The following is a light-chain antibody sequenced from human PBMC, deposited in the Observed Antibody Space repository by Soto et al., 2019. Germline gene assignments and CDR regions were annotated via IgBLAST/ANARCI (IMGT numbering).Light chain of an antibody. V-gene: IGKV2D-29*02. CDR1: QSLLHITGETF. Sequence: DVVMTQTPLSLSVAPGQPASISCKSSQSLLHITGETFLFWYLQKPGQSPQLLIYEVSTRVSGVPDRFSGSGSGTDFTLEISRVETDDVGIYYCMQSTQVPPTFVQWTRLEIK. J-gene: IGKJ5*01. CDR2: EVS. CDR3: MQSTQVPPT.